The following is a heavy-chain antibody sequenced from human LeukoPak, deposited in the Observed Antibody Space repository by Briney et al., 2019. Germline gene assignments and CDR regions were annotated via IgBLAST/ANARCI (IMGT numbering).Heavy chain of an antibody. D-gene: IGHD1-26*01. J-gene: IGHJ2*01. CDR2: IYYSGST. Sequence: SETLSLTCTVSGGSISSGDYYWSWIRQPPGKGLEWIGYIYYSGSTYYNPSLKSRLTISADTSKNQFSLMLSSVTAADTAVYYCARVVRSYWYFDLWGRGTLVTVSS. CDR1: GGSISSGDYY. CDR3: ARVVRSYWYFDL. V-gene: IGHV4-30-4*01.